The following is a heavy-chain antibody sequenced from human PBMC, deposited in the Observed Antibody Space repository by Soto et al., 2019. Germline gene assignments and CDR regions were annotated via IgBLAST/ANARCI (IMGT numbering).Heavy chain of an antibody. V-gene: IGHV1-69*13. CDR1: GGTFSSYA. CDR3: ARVPSHILTGYRFPTPYYFDY. CDR2: IIPIFGTA. J-gene: IGHJ4*02. Sequence: ASVKVSCKASGGTFSSYAISWVRQAPGQGLEWMGGIIPIFGTANYAQKFQGRVTITADESTSTAYMELSSLRSEDTAVYYCARVPSHILTGYRFPTPYYFDYWGQGTLVTVSS. D-gene: IGHD3-9*01.